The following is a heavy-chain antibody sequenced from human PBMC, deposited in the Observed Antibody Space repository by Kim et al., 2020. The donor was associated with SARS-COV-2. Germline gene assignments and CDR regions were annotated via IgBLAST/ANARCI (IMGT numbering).Heavy chain of an antibody. J-gene: IGHJ4*02. D-gene: IGHD2-15*01. Sequence: GGSLRLSCAASGFTLSDYYMSWVRQAPGKGLEWVSYISSSGDTIYYADSVKGRFTISRDNTKNSVYLQMNSLRAEDTAMYYCARDSPRVVLSGAFDFWGQGTLVTVSS. CDR2: ISSSGDTI. V-gene: IGHV3-11*01. CDR1: GFTLSDYY. CDR3: ARDSPRVVLSGAFDF.